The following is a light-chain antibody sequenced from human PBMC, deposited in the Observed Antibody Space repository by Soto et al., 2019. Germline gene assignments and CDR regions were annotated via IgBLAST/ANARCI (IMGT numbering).Light chain of an antibody. CDR2: GAS. V-gene: IGKV3-20*01. Sequence: EIVLTQSLGTLSLSPGERAILSCRASQSVTGTYLAWYQQKHGQAPRLLIHGASSRASGIPDRFSGSGSGTDITLTISRLEPEDFAVYFCQQYAISPRTFGQGTKLEIK. J-gene: IGKJ2*01. CDR1: QSVTGTY. CDR3: QQYAISPRT.